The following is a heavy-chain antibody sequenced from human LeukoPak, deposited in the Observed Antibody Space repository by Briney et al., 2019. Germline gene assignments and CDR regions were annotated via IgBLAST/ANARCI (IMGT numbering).Heavy chain of an antibody. D-gene: IGHD2-15*01. Sequence: SETLSLTCAVYGGSFSGYCWSWIRQPPGKGLEWIGEINHSGSTNYNPSLKSRVTISVDTSKNQFSLKLSSVTAADTAVYYCARGPVVVAATPSYYYGMDVWGQGTTVTVSS. CDR2: INHSGST. CDR1: GGSFSGYC. CDR3: ARGPVVVAATPSYYYGMDV. V-gene: IGHV4-34*01. J-gene: IGHJ6*02.